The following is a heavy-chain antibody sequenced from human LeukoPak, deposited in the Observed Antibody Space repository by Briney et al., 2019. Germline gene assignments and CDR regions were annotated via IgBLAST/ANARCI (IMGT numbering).Heavy chain of an antibody. CDR3: AKGLNGYGSGSYSHLDAFDI. Sequence: GGSLRCSCAASGFTFSTYAMSWVRQAQGKELEWVSTVSTSGRSTYYADSVKSRFTISRDNSKNTLSLQMNSLRAEDTAVYYCAKGLNGYGSGSYSHLDAFDIWGQGTLVTVSS. D-gene: IGHD3-10*01. CDR1: GFTFSTYA. CDR2: VSTSGRST. J-gene: IGHJ3*02. V-gene: IGHV3-23*01.